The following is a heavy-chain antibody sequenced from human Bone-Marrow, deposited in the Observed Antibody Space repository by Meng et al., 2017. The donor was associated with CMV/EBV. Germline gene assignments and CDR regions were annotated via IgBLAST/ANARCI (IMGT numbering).Heavy chain of an antibody. CDR1: GFTFSDYY. V-gene: IGHV3-11*04. Sequence: GESLKISCAASGFTFSDYYITWIRQAPGKGLEWVSYISSGGSNIYYADSVKGRFTISRDNAKNSVHLQMNSLRDEDTAVYYCARRRSAGMDYWGQGTLVTVSS. CDR3: ARRRSAGMDY. J-gene: IGHJ4*02. D-gene: IGHD6-13*01. CDR2: ISSGGSNI.